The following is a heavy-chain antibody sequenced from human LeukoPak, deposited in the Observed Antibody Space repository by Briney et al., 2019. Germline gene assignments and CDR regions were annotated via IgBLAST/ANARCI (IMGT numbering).Heavy chain of an antibody. V-gene: IGHV1-69*13. CDR2: IIPIFGTA. J-gene: IGHJ4*02. Sequence: SVKVSCKASGGTFSSYAISWVRQAPGQGLEWMGGIIPIFGTANYAQKFQGRVTITADESTSTAYMELSSLRSEDTAVYYCASEDIVVVPAALDYWGQGTLVTVSS. D-gene: IGHD2-2*01. CDR1: GGTFSSYA. CDR3: ASEDIVVVPAALDY.